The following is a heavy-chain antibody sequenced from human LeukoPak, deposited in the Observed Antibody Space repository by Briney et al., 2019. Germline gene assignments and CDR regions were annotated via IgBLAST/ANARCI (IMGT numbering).Heavy chain of an antibody. CDR2: INQDGSAK. J-gene: IGHJ4*02. CDR1: GFTFSGSW. CDR3: ARELSWSGRDY. D-gene: IGHD3-3*01. Sequence: GGSLRLSCAASGFTFSGSWMSWVGQAPGKGLEGGANINQDGSAKNYLDSVKGRFTISIDRGKNSLYLQMNSLRDEDTAVYYCARELSWSGRDYWGQGTLVTVSS. V-gene: IGHV3-7*01.